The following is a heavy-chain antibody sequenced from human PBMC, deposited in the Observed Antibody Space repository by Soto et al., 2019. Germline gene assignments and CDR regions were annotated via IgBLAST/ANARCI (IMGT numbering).Heavy chain of an antibody. J-gene: IGHJ4*02. Sequence: QVQLVQSGAEVKKPGASVKVSCEASGYTFTSYGISWVRQAPGQGLEWMGWISAYNGNTNYAQKLQGRVTMTTDTSTSTAYMELRSLRSDDTAVYYCARAVGAITMVRGVIRGEYGYWGQGTLVTVSS. CDR1: GYTFTSYG. V-gene: IGHV1-18*01. CDR2: ISAYNGNT. D-gene: IGHD3-10*01. CDR3: ARAVGAITMVRGVIRGEYGY.